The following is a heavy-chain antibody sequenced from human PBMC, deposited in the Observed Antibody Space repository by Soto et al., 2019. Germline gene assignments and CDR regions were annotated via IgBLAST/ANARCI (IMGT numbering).Heavy chain of an antibody. Sequence: ASVKVSCKTSGYTFTDYYIHWVRQAPGQGLEWMGWINPKSGGTDYAQNFQGRVTMTRDTSISTAYTELSRLKSDDTAVYYCARQYCRHGTCYFDYWGQGTLVTVSS. CDR3: ARQYCRHGTCYFDY. CDR2: INPKSGGT. V-gene: IGHV1-2*02. J-gene: IGHJ4*02. D-gene: IGHD2-15*01. CDR1: GYTFTDYY.